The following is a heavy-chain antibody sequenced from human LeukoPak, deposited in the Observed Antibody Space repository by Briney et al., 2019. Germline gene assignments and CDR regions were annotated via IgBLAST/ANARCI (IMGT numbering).Heavy chain of an antibody. V-gene: IGHV4-39*07. D-gene: IGHD2-2*01. Sequence: SETLSLTCTVSGGSISSSSNYWGWIRQPPGKGLEWIGSIYFTGTTYYNPSLKSRVTISVDTSKNQFSLKLSSVTAADTAVYYCARLSRLGDIVVVPANAFDIWGQGTMVTVSS. J-gene: IGHJ3*02. CDR3: ARLSRLGDIVVVPANAFDI. CDR2: IYFTGTT. CDR1: GGSISSSSNY.